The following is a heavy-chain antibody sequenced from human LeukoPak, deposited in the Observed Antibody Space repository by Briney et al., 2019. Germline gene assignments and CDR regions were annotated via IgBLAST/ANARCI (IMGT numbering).Heavy chain of an antibody. D-gene: IGHD6-6*01. V-gene: IGHV3-23*01. CDR1: GFSFGSYP. Sequence: PGGSLRLSCVVSGFSFGSYPMSWVRQAPGKGLEWVSVISETGGVTNYADSMKGRFTISRDNIKNTLNLQMNSLRAEDTAIYYCARDSSHYLGSSDYWGQGTLVTVSS. J-gene: IGHJ4*02. CDR3: ARDSSHYLGSSDY. CDR2: ISETGGVT.